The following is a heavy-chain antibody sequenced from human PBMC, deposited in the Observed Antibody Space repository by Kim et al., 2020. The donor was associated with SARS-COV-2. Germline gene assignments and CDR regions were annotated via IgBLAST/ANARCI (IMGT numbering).Heavy chain of an antibody. D-gene: IGHD5-12*01. V-gene: IGHV1-69*13. Sequence: SVKVSCRASGNTFSNYAISWVRQAPGQGLEWLGGIIPIFGTATYAQKLRGRVTITADESVSPAYMELSSLKSDDTAVYYCGHQERGDGYILYYFNYWGQRTLVTVAS. CDR2: IIPIFGTA. CDR1: GNTFSNYA. CDR3: GHQERGDGYILYYFNY. J-gene: IGHJ4*02.